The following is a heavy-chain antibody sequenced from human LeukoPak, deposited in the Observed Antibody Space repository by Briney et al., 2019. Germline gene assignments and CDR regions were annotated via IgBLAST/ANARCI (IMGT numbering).Heavy chain of an antibody. CDR2: IYYSGST. V-gene: IGHV4-59*08. CDR1: GGSISSYY. J-gene: IGHJ4*02. Sequence: SETLSLTCTVSGGSISSYYWSWIRQPPGKGLEWIGYIYYSGSTNYNPSLKSRVTISVDTSKNQFSLKLSSVTAADTAVYYCARSSSSWYPGDLWGQGTLVTVSS. CDR3: ARSSSSWYPGDL. D-gene: IGHD6-13*01.